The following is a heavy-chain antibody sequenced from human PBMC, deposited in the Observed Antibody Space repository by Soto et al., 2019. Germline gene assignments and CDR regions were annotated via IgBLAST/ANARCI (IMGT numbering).Heavy chain of an antibody. CDR3: AKIPYLVDIVATLIDY. Sequence: GGSLRLSCAASGFTFSSYSMNWVRQAPGKGLEWVSYISSSSSTIYYADSVKGRFTISRDNARNSLYLQMNSLRDEDTAVYYCAKIPYLVDIVATLIDYWGQGT. J-gene: IGHJ4*02. CDR2: ISSSSSTI. CDR1: GFTFSSYS. V-gene: IGHV3-48*02. D-gene: IGHD5-12*01.